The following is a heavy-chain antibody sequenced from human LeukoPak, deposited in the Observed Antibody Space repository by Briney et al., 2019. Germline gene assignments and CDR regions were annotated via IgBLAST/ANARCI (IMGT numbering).Heavy chain of an antibody. CDR3: ARAFHCSSTNCYTRGLDY. CDR2: IYTSGST. Sequence: PSETLSLTCTVSGGSISSGSYYWSWIRQPAGKGLEWIGRIYTSGSTNYNPSLKSRVTISVDTSKNQFSLKLSSVTAADTAVYYSARAFHCSSTNCYTRGLDYWGQGTLVTVSS. J-gene: IGHJ4*02. CDR1: GGSISSGSYY. V-gene: IGHV4-61*02. D-gene: IGHD2-2*02.